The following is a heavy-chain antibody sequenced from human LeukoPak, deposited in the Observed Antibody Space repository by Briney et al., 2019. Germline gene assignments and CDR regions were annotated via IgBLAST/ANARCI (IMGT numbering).Heavy chain of an antibody. CDR3: ARETNDFWSGRRIDY. J-gene: IGHJ4*02. Sequence: GGSLRLSCAGSGFSFSSYWMTWVRQAPGKGLEWVANIKQDGSEKYYADSVKGRFTISGDNAKNSLYLQMDSLRAEDTAVYYCARETNDFWSGRRIDYWGQGTLVTVSS. CDR1: GFSFSSYW. D-gene: IGHD3-3*01. CDR2: IKQDGSEK. V-gene: IGHV3-7*01.